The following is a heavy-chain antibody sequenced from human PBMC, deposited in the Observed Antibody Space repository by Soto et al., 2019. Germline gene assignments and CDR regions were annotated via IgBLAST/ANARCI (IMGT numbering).Heavy chain of an antibody. CDR3: ARGDDFWSGYRGTWFDP. Sequence: SETLSLTCTVSGGSISSGGYYWSWIRQHPGKGLEWIGYIYYSGSTYYNPSLKSRVTISVDTSKNQFSLKLSSVAAADTAVYYCARGDDFWSGYRGTWFDPWGQGTLVTFSS. V-gene: IGHV4-31*03. CDR2: IYYSGST. D-gene: IGHD3-3*01. CDR1: GGSISSGGYY. J-gene: IGHJ5*02.